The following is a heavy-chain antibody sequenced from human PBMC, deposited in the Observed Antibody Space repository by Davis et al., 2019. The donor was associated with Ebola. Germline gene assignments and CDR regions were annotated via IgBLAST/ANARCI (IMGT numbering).Heavy chain of an antibody. V-gene: IGHV3-30-3*01. CDR2: ISYDGSNK. CDR1: GFTFSSYA. CDR3: ARIGARYQPLVDY. J-gene: IGHJ4*02. D-gene: IGHD2-2*01. Sequence: GESLKISCAASGFTFSSYAMHWVRQAPGKGLEWVAVISYDGSNKYYADSVKGRFTISRDNSKNTLYLQMNSLRAEDTAVYYCARIGARYQPLVDYWGQGTLVTVSS.